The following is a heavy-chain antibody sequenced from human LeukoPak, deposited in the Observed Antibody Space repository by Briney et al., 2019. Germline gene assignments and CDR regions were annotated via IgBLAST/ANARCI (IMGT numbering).Heavy chain of an antibody. CDR3: ARITIFGVVGYYFDY. D-gene: IGHD3-3*01. CDR1: GGTFSSYA. J-gene: IGHJ4*02. Sequence: ASVKVSCKASGGTFSSYAISWVRQAPGQGLEWMGGIIPIFGTANYAQKFQGRVTITADESTSTAYMELSSLRSEDTAVYYCARITIFGVVGYYFDYWGQGTLVTVSS. CDR2: IIPIFGTA. V-gene: IGHV1-69*13.